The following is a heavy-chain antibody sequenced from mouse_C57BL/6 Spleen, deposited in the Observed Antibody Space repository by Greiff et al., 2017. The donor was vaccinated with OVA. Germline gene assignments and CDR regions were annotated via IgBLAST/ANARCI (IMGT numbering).Heavy chain of an antibody. CDR3: ARSSAYFDY. J-gene: IGHJ2*01. D-gene: IGHD6-1*01. V-gene: IGHV1-55*01. CDR2: IYPGSGST. Sequence: VQLQQSGAELVKPGASVKMSCKASGYTFTSYWITWVKQRPGQGLEWIGDIYPGSGSTNYNEKFKSKATLTVDTSSSTAYMQISSLTSEDSTVYYCARSSAYFDYWGQGTTLTVSS. CDR1: GYTFTSYW.